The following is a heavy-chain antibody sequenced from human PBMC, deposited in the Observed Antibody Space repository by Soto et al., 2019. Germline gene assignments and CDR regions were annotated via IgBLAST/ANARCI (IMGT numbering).Heavy chain of an antibody. CDR1: GFTVSSNY. CDR2: IYSGGST. J-gene: IGHJ2*01. D-gene: IGHD3-22*01. V-gene: IGHV3-66*01. Sequence: EVQLVESGGGLVQPGGSLRLSCAASGFTVSSNYMSWVRQAPGKGLEWVSVIYSGGSTYYADSVKGRFPISRDNSKNTLYLQMNSLRAADTAVYYCARDRYYYASRPLHWYFDLWCRGTLVTGSS. CDR3: ARDRYYYASRPLHWYFDL.